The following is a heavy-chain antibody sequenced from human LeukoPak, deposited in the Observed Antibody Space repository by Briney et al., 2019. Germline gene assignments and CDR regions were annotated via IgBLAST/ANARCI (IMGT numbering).Heavy chain of an antibody. CDR3: ARGGSSPYYYYYYMDV. CDR2: LYSGDTT. CDR1: GFTVSSNY. V-gene: IGHV3-53*01. J-gene: IGHJ6*03. Sequence: TGGSLRLSCVASGFTVSSNYVSWVRQAPGKGLEWVSVLYSGDTTYYADSVKGRFTISRDNSKNTLYLQMNSLRAEDTAVYYCARGGSSPYYYYYYMDVWGKGTTVTVSS. D-gene: IGHD6-13*01.